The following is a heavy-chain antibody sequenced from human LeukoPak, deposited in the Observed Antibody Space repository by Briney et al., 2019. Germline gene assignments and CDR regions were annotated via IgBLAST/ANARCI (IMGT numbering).Heavy chain of an antibody. J-gene: IGHJ3*02. V-gene: IGHV4-61*02. D-gene: IGHD3-22*01. CDR3: AREAFYYDSSGYWDAFDI. CDR2: IYASGST. CDR1: GGSMSSGTYY. Sequence: SETLSLTCTVSGGSMSSGTYYWGWIRQPAGKGLEWIVRIYASGSTNYNPSLKSRVTMLVDTSKNQFSLKLNSVTAADTAVYYCAREAFYYDSSGYWDAFDIWGQGTMVTVSS.